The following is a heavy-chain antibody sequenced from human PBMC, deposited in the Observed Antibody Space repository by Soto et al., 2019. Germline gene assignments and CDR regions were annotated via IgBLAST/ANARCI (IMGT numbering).Heavy chain of an antibody. CDR2: IYYSVST. J-gene: IGHJ2*01. CDR3: ARDFFFFQAEDGIRDHCTVSAFLLNRSSDL. D-gene: IGHD2-15*01. Sequence: PGKGMEWIGYIYYSVSTYYNPSLKSRVTISVETSKNQFSLKLSSVTAADTAVYYCARDFFFFQAEDGIRDHCTVSAFLLNRSSDL. V-gene: IGHV4-31*02.